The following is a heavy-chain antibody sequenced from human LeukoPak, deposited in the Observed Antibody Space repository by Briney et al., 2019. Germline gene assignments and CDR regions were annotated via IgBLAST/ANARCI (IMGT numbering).Heavy chain of an antibody. CDR1: GGSISSGGYS. J-gene: IGHJ4*02. D-gene: IGHD3/OR15-3a*01. Sequence: KASETLSLTCAVFGGSISSGGYSWSWLRQPPGKGLEWIGYIYHSGSTYYNPSLKSRVTISVDRSKNQFSLKPSSVTAADAAVYYCAREDWVSPGTFDYWGQGTLVTVSS. CDR2: IYHSGST. V-gene: IGHV4-30-2*01. CDR3: AREDWVSPGTFDY.